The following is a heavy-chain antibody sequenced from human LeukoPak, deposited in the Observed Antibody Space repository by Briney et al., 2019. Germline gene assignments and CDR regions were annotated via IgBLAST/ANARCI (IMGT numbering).Heavy chain of an antibody. D-gene: IGHD6-13*01. V-gene: IGHV1-8*01. CDR1: GYTFTSYD. CDR3: AIPASSPVDMGFDP. Sequence: ASVKVSCKASGYTFTSYDINWVRQATGQGLEWMGWMNPNSGNTGYAQKFQGRDTMTRNTSISTAYMELSSLRSEDTAVYYCAIPASSPVDMGFDPWGQGTLVTVSS. J-gene: IGHJ5*02. CDR2: MNPNSGNT.